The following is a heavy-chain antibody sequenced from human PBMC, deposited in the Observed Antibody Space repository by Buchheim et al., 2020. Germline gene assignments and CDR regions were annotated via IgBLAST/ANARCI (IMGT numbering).Heavy chain of an antibody. Sequence: QVQLQQWGAGLLKPSGTLSLTCAVYGGSFSGYYWSWIRQPPGKGLEWIGEINHSGSTNYNPSLKSRVTISVDTSKNQFSLKLSSVTAADTAVYYCAGQIMYYYDSSGYYYYFDYWGQGTL. D-gene: IGHD3-22*01. V-gene: IGHV4-34*01. CDR1: GGSFSGYY. CDR3: AGQIMYYYDSSGYYYYFDY. J-gene: IGHJ4*02. CDR2: INHSGST.